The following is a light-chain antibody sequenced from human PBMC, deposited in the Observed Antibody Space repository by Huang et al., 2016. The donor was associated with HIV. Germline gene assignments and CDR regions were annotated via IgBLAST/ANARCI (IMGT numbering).Light chain of an antibody. CDR2: DAA. CDR3: QQRSAWPRT. J-gene: IGKJ2*01. V-gene: IGKV3-11*01. CDR1: QSVFSY. Sequence: EIVLTQSPATLSLSPGESATLSCRTSQSVFSYLALYQQRPGQAPRLLIYDAANRATGVSARFSGSGSGTDFALTISSLESEDFAVYYCQQRSAWPRTFGQGTKLEI.